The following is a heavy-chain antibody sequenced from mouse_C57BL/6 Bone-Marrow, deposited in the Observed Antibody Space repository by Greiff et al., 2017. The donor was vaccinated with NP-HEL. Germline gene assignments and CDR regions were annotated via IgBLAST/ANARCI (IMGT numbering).Heavy chain of an antibody. V-gene: IGHV5-4*01. D-gene: IGHD2-12*01. J-gene: IGHJ3*01. Sequence: EVKLQESGGGLVKPGGSLKLSCAASGFTFSSYAMSWVRQTPEKRLEWVATISDGGSYTYYPDNVKGRFTISRDNAKNNLYLQMSHLKSEDTAMYYCAREGAYYTFAYWGQGTLVTVSA. CDR3: AREGAYYTFAY. CDR1: GFTFSSYA. CDR2: ISDGGSYT.